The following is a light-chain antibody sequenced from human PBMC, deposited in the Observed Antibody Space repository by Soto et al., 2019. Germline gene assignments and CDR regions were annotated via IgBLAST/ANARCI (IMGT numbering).Light chain of an antibody. CDR3: QEYNDYSPLT. Sequence: IHMTQSPSTASAFVGDTITITCRASQSISTWLAWYQHKPGKAPRLLIFKASILPNGGVPRRCSGSGSGTEFNFTISSLQPDDVGTYYCQEYNDYSPLTFGGGTKVQIK. J-gene: IGKJ4*01. CDR1: QSISTW. V-gene: IGKV1-5*03. CDR2: KAS.